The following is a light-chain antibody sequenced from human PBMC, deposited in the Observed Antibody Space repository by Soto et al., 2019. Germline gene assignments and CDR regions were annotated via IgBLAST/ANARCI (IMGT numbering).Light chain of an antibody. CDR3: QQYYSPLT. Sequence: DIVMTQSPDSLAVSLGERATINCKSSQSVLYSSNNKNYLAWYQQQPGQPPKLLIYWASTRECGVHDRLRGSGSGTDFTLTSRSPQADDVAVCYCQQYYSPLTFGGGTKVEIK. J-gene: IGKJ4*01. CDR1: QSVLYSSNNKNY. V-gene: IGKV4-1*01. CDR2: WAS.